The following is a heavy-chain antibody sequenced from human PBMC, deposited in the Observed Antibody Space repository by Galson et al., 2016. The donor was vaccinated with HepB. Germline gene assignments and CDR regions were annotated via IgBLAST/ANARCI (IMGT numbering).Heavy chain of an antibody. CDR3: TKELLMTPAHGMDV. CDR2: ISYDGSNE. D-gene: IGHD3-9*01. V-gene: IGHV3-30*18. Sequence: SLRLSCAASGFTFSSYGMHWVRQAPGKGLEWVALISYDGSNEYYADSVKGRFAISRDNSKNTLYLQMSSLRAEDTAVYYCTKELLMTPAHGMDVWGQGTTVTVSS. CDR1: GFTFSSYG. J-gene: IGHJ6*02.